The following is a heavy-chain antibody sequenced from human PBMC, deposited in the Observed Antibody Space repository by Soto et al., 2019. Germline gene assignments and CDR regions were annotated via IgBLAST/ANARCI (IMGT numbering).Heavy chain of an antibody. Sequence: EVQLVQSGAEVKKPGEYLKISCKGSGYSFTNYWIGWVRQMPGKGLEWMGIIHPGDSDTRYSPSFQGQVTISADKSINTAYLQWSSLEASDTSMYYCARGRDIVVVPPALIKGYFDSWGQGTLNTVSS. CDR3: ARGRDIVVVPPALIKGYFDS. CDR1: GYSFTNYW. D-gene: IGHD2-2*01. J-gene: IGHJ4*02. CDR2: IHPGDSDT. V-gene: IGHV5-51*01.